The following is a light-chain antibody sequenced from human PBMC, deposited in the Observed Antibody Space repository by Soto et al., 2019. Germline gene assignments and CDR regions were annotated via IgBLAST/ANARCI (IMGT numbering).Light chain of an antibody. CDR2: DVD. Sequence: QSALAQPTSASGSPGQSVTISCSGTSSDVGGYDSVSWYQHHPGKVPKLIIFDVDKWPSGVPDRFSGFKSGNTASLTVSGLRAEDEADYYCSSYAGSNTFVFGTGTKVTVL. J-gene: IGLJ1*01. CDR1: SSDVGGYDS. CDR3: SSYAGSNTFV. V-gene: IGLV2-8*01.